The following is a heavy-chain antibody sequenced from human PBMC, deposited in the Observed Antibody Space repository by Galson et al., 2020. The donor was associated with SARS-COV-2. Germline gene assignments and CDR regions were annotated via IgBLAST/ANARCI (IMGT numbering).Heavy chain of an antibody. J-gene: IGHJ4*02. CDR1: GFTFNGHA. V-gene: IGHV3-33*01. Sequence: GESLKISCAASGFTFNGHAMHWVRQAPGKGLEWVAQIFYDGSNQYYVDSVKGRFTISRDNSENTVYLQMNNLRAEDTAVYYCARDGQSSSGWAFDYWGQGTLVTVSS. D-gene: IGHD6-19*01. CDR3: ARDGQSSSGWAFDY. CDR2: IFYDGSNQ.